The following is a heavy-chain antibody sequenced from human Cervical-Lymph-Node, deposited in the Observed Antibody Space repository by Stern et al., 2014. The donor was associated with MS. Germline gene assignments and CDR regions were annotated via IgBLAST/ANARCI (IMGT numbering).Heavy chain of an antibody. CDR1: GFTFSSYS. D-gene: IGHD1-26*01. CDR3: ARDIGSYTDY. V-gene: IGHV3-48*01. CDR2: ISSSSSTI. Sequence: EMQLVESGGGLVQPGGSLRLSCAASGFTFSSYSMNWVRQAPGKGLEWVSYISSSSSTIYYADSLKGRFTISRDNAKNSLYLQMNSLRAEDTAVYYCARDIGSYTDYWGQGTLVTVSS. J-gene: IGHJ4*02.